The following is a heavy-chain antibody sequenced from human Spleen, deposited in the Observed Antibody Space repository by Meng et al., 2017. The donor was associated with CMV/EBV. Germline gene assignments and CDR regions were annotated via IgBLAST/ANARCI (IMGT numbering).Heavy chain of an antibody. J-gene: IGHJ4*02. CDR3: ARPRDGYNYYFDY. CDR1: GFTFSSYS. CDR2: IYSGGST. D-gene: IGHD5-24*01. Sequence: CAASGFTFSSYSMNWVRQAPGKGLEWVSVIYSGGSTYYADSVKGRFTISRDNSKNTLYLQMNSLRAEDTAVYYCARPRDGYNYYFDYWGQGTLVTVSS. V-gene: IGHV3-53*01.